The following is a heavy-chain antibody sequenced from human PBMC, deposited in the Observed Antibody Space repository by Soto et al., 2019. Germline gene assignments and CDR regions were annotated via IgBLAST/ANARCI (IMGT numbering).Heavy chain of an antibody. D-gene: IGHD6-19*01. Sequence: PSETLSLTCTVSGGSISSSSYYWGWIRQPPGKGLEWIGSIYYSGSTYYNPSLKSRVTISVDTSKNQFSLKLSSVTAADTAVYYCARCSVAGTGGNWFDPWGQGTLVTV. V-gene: IGHV4-39*01. J-gene: IGHJ5*02. CDR2: IYYSGST. CDR1: GGSISSSSYY. CDR3: ARCSVAGTGGNWFDP.